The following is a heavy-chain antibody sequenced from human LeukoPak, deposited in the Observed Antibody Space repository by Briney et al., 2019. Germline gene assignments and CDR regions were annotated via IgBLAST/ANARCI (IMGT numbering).Heavy chain of an antibody. Sequence: HPGGSLRLSCAASGFTFSIYAMSWVRQAPGKGLEWVSAISGSGGSTYYADSVKGRFTISRDNSKNTLYLQMNSLRAEDTAVYYCAKAPGEWPYAFDIWDQGTMVTVSS. D-gene: IGHD3-16*01. CDR1: GFTFSIYA. CDR2: ISGSGGST. V-gene: IGHV3-23*01. J-gene: IGHJ3*02. CDR3: AKAPGEWPYAFDI.